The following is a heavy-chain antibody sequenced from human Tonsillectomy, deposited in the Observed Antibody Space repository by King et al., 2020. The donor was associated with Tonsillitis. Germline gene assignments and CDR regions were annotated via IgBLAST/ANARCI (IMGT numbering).Heavy chain of an antibody. CDR3: ARQGDPRSCGSRDAFDI. Sequence: QLQESGPGLVKPSETLSITCTVSGRSISSYYWSWIRPPPGKGLEWIGYIYYSGSTNYNPSLKSRVTISVDTSKNQCSLKLSSVTAADTAVYYCARQGDPRSCGSRDAFDIWGQGTMVTVSS. CDR1: GRSISSYY. V-gene: IGHV4-59*08. CDR2: IYYSGST. J-gene: IGHJ3*02. D-gene: IGHD2-15*01.